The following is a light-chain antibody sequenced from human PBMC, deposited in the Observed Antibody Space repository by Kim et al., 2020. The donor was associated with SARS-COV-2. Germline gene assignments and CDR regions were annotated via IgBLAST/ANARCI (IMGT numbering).Light chain of an antibody. Sequence: RQTATIPCTGNSNNVGNRGAAWLQQHQGHPPKLLSYTNNNRPSGISERLSASRSGNTASLTITGLQPEDEADYYCSAWDNSLSAWVFGGGTQLTVL. V-gene: IGLV10-54*01. CDR2: TNN. J-gene: IGLJ3*02. CDR3: SAWDNSLSAWV. CDR1: SNNVGNRG.